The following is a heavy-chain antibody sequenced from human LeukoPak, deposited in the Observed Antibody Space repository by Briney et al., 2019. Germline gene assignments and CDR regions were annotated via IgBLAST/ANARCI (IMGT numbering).Heavy chain of an antibody. D-gene: IGHD3-9*01. V-gene: IGHV3-7*01. CDR3: ARVTGYYSPGGYYYGMDV. CDR1: GFTFSSYW. CDR2: IKQDGSEK. Sequence: PGGSLRLSCAASGFTFSSYWMSWVRQAPGKGLEWVANIKQDGSEKYYVDSVKGRFTISRDNAKNSPYLQMNSLRAEDTAVYYCARVTGYYSPGGYYYGMDVWGQGTTVTVSS. J-gene: IGHJ6*02.